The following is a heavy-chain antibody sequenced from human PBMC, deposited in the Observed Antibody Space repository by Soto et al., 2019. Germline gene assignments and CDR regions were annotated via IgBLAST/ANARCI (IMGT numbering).Heavy chain of an antibody. CDR2: IYYSGST. D-gene: IGHD5-12*01. V-gene: IGHV4-30-4*01. Sequence: SETLSLTCTVSGGSISSGDYYWSWIRQPPGKGLEWIGYIYYSGSTYYNPSLKSRVTISVDTSKNQFSLKLSSVTAADTAVYYCARVVATIYYFDYWGQGTLVTVSS. CDR1: GGSISSGDYY. CDR3: ARVVATIYYFDY. J-gene: IGHJ4*02.